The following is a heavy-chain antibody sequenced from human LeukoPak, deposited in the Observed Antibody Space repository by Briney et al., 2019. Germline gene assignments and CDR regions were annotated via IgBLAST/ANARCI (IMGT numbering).Heavy chain of an antibody. V-gene: IGHV3-30*03. CDR1: GFTFSSYG. CDR2: ISYDGSNK. CDR3: ARASTTVPNLLDH. J-gene: IGHJ4*02. Sequence: PGRSLRLSCAASGFTFSSYGMHWVRQAPGKGLEWVAVISYDGSNKYYADSVKGRFTISRDNSKNTLYLQMNSLRAEDTAVYYCARASTTVPNLLDHWGQGTLVTVSS. D-gene: IGHD4-17*01.